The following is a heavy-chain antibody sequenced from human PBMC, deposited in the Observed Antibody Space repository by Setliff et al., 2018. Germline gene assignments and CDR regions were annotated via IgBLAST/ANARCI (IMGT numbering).Heavy chain of an antibody. CDR2: INHSGST. Sequence: SETLSLTCAVYGGSFSGYYWGWFRQPPGKGLGWIGEINHSGSTKYNPSLKSRVTILADTSKNQFSLKLSSVPAADTAVYYCARDRGVGGYNFWSGTTTYYFDYWGQGTLVTVSS. CDR3: ARDRGVGGYNFWSGTTTYYFDY. J-gene: IGHJ4*02. CDR1: GGSFSGYY. D-gene: IGHD3-3*01. V-gene: IGHV4-34*01.